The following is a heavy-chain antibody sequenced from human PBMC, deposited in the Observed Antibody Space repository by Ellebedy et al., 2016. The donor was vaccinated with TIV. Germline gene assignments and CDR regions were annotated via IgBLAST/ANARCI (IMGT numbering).Heavy chain of an antibody. CDR2: IKYDGSER. CDR3: ASLFLPD. V-gene: IGHV3-7*01. J-gene: IGHJ4*02. CDR1: GFTFSSFW. Sequence: GESLKISXAASGFTFSSFWMNWVRQAPGKGLEWVASIKYDGSERFYVDSVRGRFTISRDNANNSLYLQMTSLRAEDTAVYYCASLFLPDWGQGTLVTVSS.